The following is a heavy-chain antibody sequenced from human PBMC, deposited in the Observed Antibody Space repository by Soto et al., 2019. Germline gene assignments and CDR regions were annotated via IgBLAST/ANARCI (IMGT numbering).Heavy chain of an antibody. CDR2: IIPILGIA. Sequence: SVKVSCKASGGTFSSYTISWVRQAPGQGLEWMGRIIPILGIANYAQKFQGRVTITADKSTSTAYMELSSLRSEDTAVYYCARELSGSSPGFYSYYGMGVWGQGTTVTVSS. J-gene: IGHJ6*02. V-gene: IGHV1-69*04. D-gene: IGHD3-22*01. CDR3: ARELSGSSPGFYSYYGMGV. CDR1: GGTFSSYT.